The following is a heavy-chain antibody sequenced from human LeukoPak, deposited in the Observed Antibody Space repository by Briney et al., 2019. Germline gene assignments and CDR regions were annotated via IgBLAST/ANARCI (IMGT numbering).Heavy chain of an antibody. CDR1: GFTFSSYG. V-gene: IGHV3-21*01. D-gene: IGHD1-20*01. CDR3: ARDNWNGAFDI. CDR2: ISSSSTYL. Sequence: GGSLRLSCAASGFTFSSYGMNWVRQAPGKGLEWVSSISSSSTYLYYADSVKGRFTISRDNAKNSLYLQMNSLRAEDTAVYYCARDNWNGAFDIWGQGTMVTVSS. J-gene: IGHJ3*02.